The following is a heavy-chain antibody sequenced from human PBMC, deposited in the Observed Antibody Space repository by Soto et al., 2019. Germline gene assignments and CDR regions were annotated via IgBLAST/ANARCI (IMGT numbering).Heavy chain of an antibody. J-gene: IGHJ3*02. V-gene: IGHV3-30*18. CDR2: ISYDGSNK. CDR3: AKDLAVAGQDDAFDI. Sequence: GGSLRLSCAASGFTFSSYGMHWVRQAPGKGLEWVAVISYDGSNKYYADSVKGRFTISRDNSKNTLYLQMNSLRAEDTAVYYCAKDLAVAGQDDAFDIWGQGTMVTVSS. D-gene: IGHD6-19*01. CDR1: GFTFSSYG.